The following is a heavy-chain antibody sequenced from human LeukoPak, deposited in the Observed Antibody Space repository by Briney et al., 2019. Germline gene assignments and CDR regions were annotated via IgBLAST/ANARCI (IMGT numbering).Heavy chain of an antibody. V-gene: IGHV4-39*07. CDR1: GGSISSDSYY. D-gene: IGHD3-10*01. Sequence: SETLSLTCTVSGGSISSDSYYWGWIRQPPGKELEQIGNIFHRGVTYYNPSLKSRVTISVDTSKNQFSLKLSSVTAADTAVYYCARGWFGELSPPDYWGQGTLVTVSS. CDR3: ARGWFGELSPPDY. J-gene: IGHJ4*02. CDR2: IFHRGVT.